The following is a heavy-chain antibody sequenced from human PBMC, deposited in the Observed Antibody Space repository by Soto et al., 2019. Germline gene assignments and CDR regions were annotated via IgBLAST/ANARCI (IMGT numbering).Heavy chain of an antibody. CDR1: GFTFSSYS. J-gene: IGHJ6*02. CDR2: ISSSSSTI. CDR3: ARDVLYCGGDCYPIPYYYYGMDV. D-gene: IGHD2-21*02. Sequence: PGGSLRLSCAASGFTFSSYSMNWVRQAPGKVLEWVSYISSSSSTIYYADSVKGRFTISRDNAKNSLYLQMNSLRDEDTAVYYCARDVLYCGGDCYPIPYYYYGMDVWGQGSTLTASS. V-gene: IGHV3-48*02.